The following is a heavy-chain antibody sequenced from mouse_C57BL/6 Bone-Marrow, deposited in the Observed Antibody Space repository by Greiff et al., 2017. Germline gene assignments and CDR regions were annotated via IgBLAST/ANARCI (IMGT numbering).Heavy chain of an antibody. Sequence: QVQLQQSGPELVKPGASVKISCKASGYAFSSSWMNWVKQRPGKGLEWIGRIYPGDGDTNYNGKFKGKATLTADKSSSTAYMQLSSLTSEDSAVYFCERYPYYYGSSYLYFDYWGQGTTLTVSS. CDR2: IYPGDGDT. J-gene: IGHJ2*01. V-gene: IGHV1-82*01. D-gene: IGHD1-1*01. CDR1: GYAFSSSW. CDR3: ERYPYYYGSSYLYFDY.